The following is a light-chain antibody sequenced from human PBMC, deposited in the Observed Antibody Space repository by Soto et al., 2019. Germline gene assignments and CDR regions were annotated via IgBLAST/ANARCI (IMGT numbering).Light chain of an antibody. CDR2: GNS. V-gene: IGLV1-40*01. CDR3: QSYDSSLSGYV. J-gene: IGLJ1*01. Sequence: QSVLTQPPSVSGAPGQRVTISCTGSSSNIGAGYDVHWYQQLPGTAPKLLIYGNSNRPSGVPDRFSGSKSGTSASLAITGLQAEDEADHYCQSYDSSLSGYVLGNGTKLTVL. CDR1: SSNIGAGYD.